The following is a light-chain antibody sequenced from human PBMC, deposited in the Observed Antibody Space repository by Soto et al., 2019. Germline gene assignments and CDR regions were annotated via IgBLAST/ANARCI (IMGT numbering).Light chain of an antibody. CDR1: QSVLYSSNNKNY. CDR2: WAS. CDR3: QQYDSTPWT. Sequence: DIVMTQSPDSLAVSLGERATINCKSSQSVLYSSNNKNYLAWYQQKPGQPPKLLIYWASTRESGVPDRFSGSGSGTDFTLTISSLQAEDVAFYYCQQYDSTPWTFGQGTKVEIK. V-gene: IGKV4-1*01. J-gene: IGKJ1*01.